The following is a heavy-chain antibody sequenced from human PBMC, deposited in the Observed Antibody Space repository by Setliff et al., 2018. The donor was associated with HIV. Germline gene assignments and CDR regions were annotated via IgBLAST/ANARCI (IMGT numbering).Heavy chain of an antibody. J-gene: IGHJ4*02. CDR2: INHSGNT. Sequence: SETLSLTCSVYGDSIGSNTFYWGWLRQPPGKEPEWIGSINHSGNTYYYPSLKSRVTMSVDTSKNQFSLRLSSVTATDTAVYYCARRRASSSGFPLDFWGQGILVTVSS. CDR3: ARRRASSSGFPLDF. V-gene: IGHV4-39*01. D-gene: IGHD6-6*01. CDR1: GDSIGSNTFY.